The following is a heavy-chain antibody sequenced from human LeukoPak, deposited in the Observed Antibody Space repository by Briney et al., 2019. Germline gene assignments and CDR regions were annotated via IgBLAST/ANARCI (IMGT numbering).Heavy chain of an antibody. Sequence: SETLSLTCAVYGGSFSSYYWGWIRQPPGKGLEWIGSIYYSGSTYYNPSLKSRVTISVDTSKNQFSLKLSSVTAADTAVYYCARLLRGYSYGYLAFDIWGQGTMVTVSS. CDR2: IYYSGST. V-gene: IGHV4-39*01. CDR1: GGSFSSYY. CDR3: ARLLRGYSYGYLAFDI. D-gene: IGHD5-18*01. J-gene: IGHJ3*02.